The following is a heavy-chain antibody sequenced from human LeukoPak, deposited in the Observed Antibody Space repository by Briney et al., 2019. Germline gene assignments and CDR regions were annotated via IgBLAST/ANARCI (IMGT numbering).Heavy chain of an antibody. V-gene: IGHV3-20*04. Sequence: GGSLRLSCAASGFTFSSYSMNWVRQAPGKGLEWVSGINWNGSSTGYADSVKGRFTISRDNAKNSLYLQMNSLRAEDTAVYYCAELGITMIGGVWGKGTTVTISS. D-gene: IGHD3-10*02. CDR3: AELGITMIGGV. J-gene: IGHJ6*04. CDR2: INWNGSST. CDR1: GFTFSSYS.